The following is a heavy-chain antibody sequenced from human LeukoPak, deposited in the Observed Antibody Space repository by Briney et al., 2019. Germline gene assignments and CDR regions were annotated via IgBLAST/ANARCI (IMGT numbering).Heavy chain of an antibody. D-gene: IGHD5-24*01. V-gene: IGHV3-48*03. CDR3: AREVGDGYNYALFDY. CDR1: GFTFSNYE. CDR2: ISSSGSTI. J-gene: IGHJ4*02. Sequence: PGGSLTLSCAASGFTFSNYEMNWVRQAPGKGLEWVSYISSSGSTIYYADSVKGRFTISRDNAKNSLYLQMNSLRAEDTAVYYCAREVGDGYNYALFDYWGQGTLVTVSS.